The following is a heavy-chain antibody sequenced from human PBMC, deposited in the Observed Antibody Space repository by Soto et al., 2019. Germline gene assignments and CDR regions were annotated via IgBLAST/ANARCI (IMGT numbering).Heavy chain of an antibody. CDR2: INHSGST. V-gene: IGHV4-34*01. J-gene: IGHJ4*02. Sequence: SETLSLTCAVYGGSFSGYYLSWIRKPPGKGLEWIGEINHSGSTNYNPSLKSRVTISVDTSKNQFSLKLSPVTAADTAVYYCARVSYGDYGDYGLFDYWGQGTLVTVS. CDR1: GGSFSGYY. CDR3: ARVSYGDYGDYGLFDY. D-gene: IGHD4-17*01.